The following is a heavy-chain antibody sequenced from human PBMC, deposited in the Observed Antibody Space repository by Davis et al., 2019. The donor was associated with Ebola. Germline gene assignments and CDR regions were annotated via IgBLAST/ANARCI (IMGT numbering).Heavy chain of an antibody. CDR1: GGVFTTYA. CDR2: LIPILGTP. CDR3: SRDEMGTYFSVD. V-gene: IGHV1-69*04. J-gene: IGHJ4*02. D-gene: IGHD1/OR15-1a*01. Sequence: SVKVSCKASGGVFTTYAINWVRQAPGQGLEWMGRLIPILGTPTYAQKFQGRVTITADKSTNTAYMELSSLTSEDTATYYCSRDEMGTYFSVDWGQGTLVTVSS.